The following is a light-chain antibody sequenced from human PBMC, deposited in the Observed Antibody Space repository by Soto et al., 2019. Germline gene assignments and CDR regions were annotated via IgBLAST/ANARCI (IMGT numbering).Light chain of an antibody. V-gene: IGLV2-8*01. CDR3: KSYAGSNTYV. CDR2: EVV. J-gene: IGLJ1*01. Sequence: QSVLTQPPSASGSPGQSVTISCTGTKNDIGLYDFVSWYQHHPGKAPRLIIYEVVQRPSGVPDRFSGSKSGNTASLTVSGLQAAEEADYFCKSYAGSNTYVFGGGTKVTVL. CDR1: KNDIGLYDF.